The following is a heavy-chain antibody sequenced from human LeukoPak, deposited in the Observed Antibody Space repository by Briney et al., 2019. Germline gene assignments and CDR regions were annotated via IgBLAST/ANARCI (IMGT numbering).Heavy chain of an antibody. J-gene: IGHJ4*02. D-gene: IGHD6-13*01. Sequence: GASVKVSCKASGYTFTGYYMHWVRQAPGQGLEWMGWINPNSGGTNYAQKFQGRVTMTRDTSISTAYMVLSRLRSDDTAVYYCASSYSSSWYQFDYWGQGTLVTVSS. CDR2: INPNSGGT. CDR3: ASSYSSSWYQFDY. CDR1: GYTFTGYY. V-gene: IGHV1-2*02.